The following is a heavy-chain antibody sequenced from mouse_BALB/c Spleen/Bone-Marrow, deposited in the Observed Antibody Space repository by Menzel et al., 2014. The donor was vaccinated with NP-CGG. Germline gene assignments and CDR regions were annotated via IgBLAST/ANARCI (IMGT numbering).Heavy chain of an antibody. D-gene: IGHD2-14*01. Sequence: EVQVVESGGGLVQPGGSRKLSCAASGFTFSSFGMHWVRQAPEKGLEWVAYVSSGSSTIYYADTVKGRFTISRDNPKNTLFLQRTRLRSEDTAMYYCARDVPLYDVGYFDYWGQGTTLTVSS. J-gene: IGHJ2*01. V-gene: IGHV5-17*02. CDR3: ARDVPLYDVGYFDY. CDR2: VSSGSSTI. CDR1: GFTFSSFG.